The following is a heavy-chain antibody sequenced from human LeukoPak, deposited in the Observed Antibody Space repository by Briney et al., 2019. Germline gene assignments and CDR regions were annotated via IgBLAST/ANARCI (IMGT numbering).Heavy chain of an antibody. CDR3: ARQESHGSTQGVHY. V-gene: IGHV5-51*01. CDR1: GYSFTSNW. J-gene: IGHJ4*02. CDR2: VYPGDSDT. Sequence: GESLKISCKGSGYSFTSNWIGWVRQMPGKGLEWMGIVYPGDSDTKYSPSFQGQVTISADKSIITAYLQWSSLKASDTAMYYCARQESHGSTQGVHYWGQGTLVTVSS. D-gene: IGHD3-10*01.